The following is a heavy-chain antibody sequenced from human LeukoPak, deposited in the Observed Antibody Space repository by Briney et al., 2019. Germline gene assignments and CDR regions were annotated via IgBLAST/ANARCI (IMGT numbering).Heavy chain of an antibody. V-gene: IGHV3-23*01. Sequence: RPGGSLRLSCAASGFTFDDYGMSWVRQAPGKGLEWVSGISGSGGSTYYADSVKGRFTISRDNSKNTLYLQMNSLRAEDTAVYYCAKDYCGGDCYPYYFDYWGQGTLVTVSS. CDR2: ISGSGGST. J-gene: IGHJ4*02. CDR1: GFTFDDYG. CDR3: AKDYCGGDCYPYYFDY. D-gene: IGHD2-21*01.